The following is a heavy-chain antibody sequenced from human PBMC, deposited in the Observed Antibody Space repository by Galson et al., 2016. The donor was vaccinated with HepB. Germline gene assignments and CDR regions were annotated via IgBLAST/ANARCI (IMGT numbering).Heavy chain of an antibody. J-gene: IGHJ4*02. D-gene: IGHD2-15*01. Sequence: TLSLTCTVSGGSITTGGYYWTWIRQHPGKGLEWIGYIYYSGSTYSNPSLKSRVTISLDTSKKQFSLRLSSVTAADTAVYYCARGVDCSGGTCYGGADYWGQGTLVTVSS. CDR1: GGSITTGGYY. CDR3: ARGVDCSGGTCYGGADY. V-gene: IGHV4-31*03. CDR2: IYYSGST.